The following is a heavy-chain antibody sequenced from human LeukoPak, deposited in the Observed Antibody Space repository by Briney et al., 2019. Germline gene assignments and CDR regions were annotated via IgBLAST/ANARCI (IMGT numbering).Heavy chain of an antibody. D-gene: IGHD6-13*01. V-gene: IGHV5-51*01. CDR1: GYSFTSYW. CDR2: IYPGDSDT. J-gene: IGHJ4*02. Sequence: AESLKISCEGSGYSFTSYWSGGGRPMRREGLEWMGLIYPGDSDTRYSPSFQGQVTISMDASISTAYLQLSGLRASDTAIYYCVRFGLTSSLDYWGQGTLVTVSS. CDR3: VRFGLTSSLDY.